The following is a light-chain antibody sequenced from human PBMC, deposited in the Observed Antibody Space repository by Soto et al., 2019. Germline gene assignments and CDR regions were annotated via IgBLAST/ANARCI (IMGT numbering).Light chain of an antibody. J-gene: IGLJ1*01. CDR2: SNN. V-gene: IGLV1-44*01. Sequence: QSVLTQPPSASGTPGQRVTIYCSGSSSNIGSNTVNWYQQLPGTAPKLLIYSNNQRPSGVRDRFSGSKSDTSASLAISGLQFEDEADYYGAAWDDRLNGYVFGTGTKLTVL. CDR3: AAWDDRLNGYV. CDR1: SSNIGSNT.